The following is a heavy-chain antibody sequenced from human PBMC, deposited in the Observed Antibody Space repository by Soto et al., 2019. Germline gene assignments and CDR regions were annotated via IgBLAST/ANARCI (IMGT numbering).Heavy chain of an antibody. Sequence: GGNLRLSCATSGFTFSISSMTWVRQAPGKGLEWVANIKQDGIEKYYVDSVKGRFTISRDNAKNSLFLQMNRLRAEDTAVYYCARDVALNVVGIVLRPFAYWGQGIQVSVSS. CDR1: GFTFSISS. V-gene: IGHV3-7*01. CDR3: ARDVALNVVGIVLRPFAY. J-gene: IGHJ4*02. CDR2: IKQDGIEK. D-gene: IGHD2-15*01.